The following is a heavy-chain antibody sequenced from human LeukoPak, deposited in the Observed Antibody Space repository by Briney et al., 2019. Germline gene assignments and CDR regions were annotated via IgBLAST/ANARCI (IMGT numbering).Heavy chain of an antibody. Sequence: GGSLRLSCAVSGFTFSNFWMSWVRQAPGRGLEWVANIHPEGNEKYHVESVKGRFTISGDNAKNSLFLQMNGLRVEDTAVYYCVRGDAFSGDHWGQGTLVTVSS. CDR3: VRGDAFSGDH. V-gene: IGHV3-7*04. CDR1: GFTFSNFW. CDR2: IHPEGNEK. J-gene: IGHJ4*02.